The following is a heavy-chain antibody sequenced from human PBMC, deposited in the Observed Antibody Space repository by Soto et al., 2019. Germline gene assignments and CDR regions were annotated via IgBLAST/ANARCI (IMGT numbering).Heavy chain of an antibody. Sequence: QVLPVQSGAEVKKPGASVKVSCKASGYIFRNYAIHWVRQAPGQRLEWMGWINTDNGNTKYSQKLQGRVTITRDTSATTAYMDLSSLRSEDMGIYYCARGQRWHDVLTAFDYWGLGTLVTVSS. CDR1: GYIFRNYA. CDR2: INTDNGNT. D-gene: IGHD3-9*01. CDR3: ARGQRWHDVLTAFDY. V-gene: IGHV1-3*04. J-gene: IGHJ4*02.